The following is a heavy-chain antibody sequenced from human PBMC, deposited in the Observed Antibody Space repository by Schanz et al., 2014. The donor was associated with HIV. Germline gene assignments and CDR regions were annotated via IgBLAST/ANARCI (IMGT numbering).Heavy chain of an antibody. CDR1: GFTFNDYY. V-gene: IGHV3-11*01. D-gene: IGHD3-16*02. CDR2: ISDTGTTT. J-gene: IGHJ6*02. Sequence: QVQLVESGGGLVKPGGSLRLSCAASGFTFNDYYMTWIRQAPGKGLEWVSYISDTGTTTYYADSVNGRFTISRDNAKNSMFLQMNSLRGEDTAVYYCARRRGWGSYRYFPYGLDVWGQGTTVTVSS. CDR3: ARRRGWGSYRYFPYGLDV.